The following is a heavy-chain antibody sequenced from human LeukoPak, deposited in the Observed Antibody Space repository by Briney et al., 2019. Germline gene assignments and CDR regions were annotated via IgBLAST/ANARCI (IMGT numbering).Heavy chain of an antibody. V-gene: IGHV3-66*01. D-gene: IGHD5-24*01. CDR1: GVTVSNNF. CDR2: IYSGGDT. CDR3: ARDPPAVAINTYG. Sequence: PGGSLRLSYAASGVTVSNNFMLWVRQAPGKGLEWVSLIYSGGDTHYADSVKGRFTISRDNSKNTLYLQMNNLGAEDTAVYYCARDPPAVAINTYGWGQGTLVTVSS. J-gene: IGHJ4*02.